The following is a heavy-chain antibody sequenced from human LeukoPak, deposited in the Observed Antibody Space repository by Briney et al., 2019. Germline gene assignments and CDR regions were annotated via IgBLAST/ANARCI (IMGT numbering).Heavy chain of an antibody. V-gene: IGHV3-21*01. Sequence: GGSLRLSCAASGFTFSSYSMNWVRQAPGKGLEWVSSISSSSSYIYYADSVKGRFTISRDNAKNSLYLQMNSLRAEDTAVYYCAREPTGVGAAMVNYYYYGMDVWGQGATVTVSS. CDR1: GFTFSSYS. CDR3: AREPTGVGAAMVNYYYYGMDV. D-gene: IGHD5-18*01. CDR2: ISSSSSYI. J-gene: IGHJ6*02.